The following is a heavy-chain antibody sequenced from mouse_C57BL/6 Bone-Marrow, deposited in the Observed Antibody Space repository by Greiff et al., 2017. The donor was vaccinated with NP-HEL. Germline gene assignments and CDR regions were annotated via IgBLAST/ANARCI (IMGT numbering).Heavy chain of an antibody. V-gene: IGHV3-3*01. D-gene: IGHD1-1*01. CDR3: ARDGDITTGVKDYFDY. Sequence: EVKLQESGPSLVRPSQTLSLTCTVTGFSINSDCYWIWIRQFPGNKLEYIGYTFYSGITYYNPSLESRTYITRDTSKNQFSLKLSSVTTEDTATYYCARDGDITTGVKDYFDYWGQGTTLTVSS. CDR2: TFYSGIT. CDR1: GFSINSDCY. J-gene: IGHJ2*01.